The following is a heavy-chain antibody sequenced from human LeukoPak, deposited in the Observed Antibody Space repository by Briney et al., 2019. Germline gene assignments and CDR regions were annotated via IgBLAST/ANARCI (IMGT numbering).Heavy chain of an antibody. CDR1: GYIFADYW. D-gene: IGHD3-10*01. J-gene: IGHJ4*02. CDR2: IDPASGTN. Sequence: ASVKVSCKASGYIFADYWLRWVRQAPGRGLECMGLIDPASGTNNEQQKFKGRITVSRDTSASTVYMDLTGRTTDDTAVYYCARVGAPGGLRPYPYYYWGKGTLVTVSS. V-gene: IGHV1-2*02. CDR3: ARVGAPGGLRPYPYYY.